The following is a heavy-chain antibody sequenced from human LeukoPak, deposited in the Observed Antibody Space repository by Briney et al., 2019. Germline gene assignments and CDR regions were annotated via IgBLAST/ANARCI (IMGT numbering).Heavy chain of an antibody. CDR1: GFTFSSYE. D-gene: IGHD6-13*01. J-gene: IGHJ5*02. V-gene: IGHV3-48*03. CDR3: ARDVMAAAGTYNWFDP. CDR2: ISSSGSTI. Sequence: GGSLRLSCAASGFTFSSYEMNWVRQAPGKGLEWVSYISSSGSTIYYADSVKGRFTISRDNAKNSLYLQMHRLRAEDTAVYYCARDVMAAAGTYNWFDPWGQGTLVTVSS.